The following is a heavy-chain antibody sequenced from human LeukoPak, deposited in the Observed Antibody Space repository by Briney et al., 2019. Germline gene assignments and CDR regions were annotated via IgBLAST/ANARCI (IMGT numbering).Heavy chain of an antibody. CDR3: ATGGGWYFDY. CDR1: GFTFSNYW. Sequence: GGSLRLSCAASGFTFSNYWRNWVRQAPGKGLEWVASIGQDGSENYYVDSVKGRFTISRDNAKNSLYLQMNSLRVEDTAVYCCATGGGWYFDYWGQGALITASS. CDR2: IGQDGSEN. J-gene: IGHJ4*02. D-gene: IGHD6-19*01. V-gene: IGHV3-7*01.